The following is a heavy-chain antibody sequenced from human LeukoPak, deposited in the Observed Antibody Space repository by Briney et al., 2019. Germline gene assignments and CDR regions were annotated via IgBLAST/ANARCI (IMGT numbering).Heavy chain of an antibody. D-gene: IGHD2-2*01. CDR2: IIPIFVTA. V-gene: IGHV1-69*01. J-gene: IGHJ4*02. CDR3: ARGPPMADMPRYFDY. Sequence: GASVKVSCKASGATFSSYAISWVRQAPGQGLEWMGGIIPIFVTANYAQKFQGRVTITADESTSTGYMELSSLRSEDTAVYYCARGPPMADMPRYFDYWGQGTLVTVSS. CDR1: GATFSSYA.